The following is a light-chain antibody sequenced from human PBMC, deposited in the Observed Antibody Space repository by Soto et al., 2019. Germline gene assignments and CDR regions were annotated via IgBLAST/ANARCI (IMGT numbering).Light chain of an antibody. CDR3: SSYTSSSLGV. CDR2: DVI. Sequence: SALTQPASVSGSPGQSITISGTGPSSDVCGYNYVSWYQQHPGKAPKLMIYDVINRPSGVSTRFSGSKSGNTAALTISGLQAEDEADYYCSSYTSSSLGVFGTGTKVTVL. J-gene: IGLJ1*01. CDR1: SSDVCGYNY. V-gene: IGLV2-14*01.